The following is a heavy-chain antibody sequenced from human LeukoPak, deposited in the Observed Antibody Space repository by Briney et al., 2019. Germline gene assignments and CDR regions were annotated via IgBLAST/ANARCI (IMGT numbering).Heavy chain of an antibody. CDR2: INHSGST. CDR1: GGSFSGYY. J-gene: IGHJ4*02. D-gene: IGHD6-13*01. CDR3: ARGQQQLVLSN. V-gene: IGHV4-34*01. Sequence: ETLSLTCAVYGGSFSGYYWSWIRQPPGKGLEWIGEINHSGSTNYNPSLKSRVTISVDTSKNQFSLKLSSVTAADTAVYYCARGQQQLVLSNWGQGTLVTVSS.